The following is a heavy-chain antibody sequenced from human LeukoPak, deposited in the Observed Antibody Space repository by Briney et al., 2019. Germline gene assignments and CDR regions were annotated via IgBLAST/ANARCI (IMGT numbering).Heavy chain of an antibody. CDR2: INPNSGGT. V-gene: IGHV1-2*02. Sequence: ASVKLSCKASGYTFTDYDIHWVREAPGHGLKWRGWINPNSGGTNYAKKFQGRVTMTRDTSISTAYMELSRLRSDDTAVYYGARSQYYDSSLQYWGQGTLVTVSS. CDR3: ARSQYYDSSLQY. J-gene: IGHJ4*02. D-gene: IGHD3-22*01. CDR1: GYTFTDYD.